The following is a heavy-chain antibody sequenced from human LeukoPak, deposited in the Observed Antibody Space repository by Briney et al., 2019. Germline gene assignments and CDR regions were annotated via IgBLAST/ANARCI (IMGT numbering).Heavy chain of an antibody. V-gene: IGHV1-8*03. CDR1: GYTFTTYD. CDR3: ARVAGSIDY. CDR2: MNPNSGYT. J-gene: IGHJ4*02. D-gene: IGHD6-19*01. Sequence: ASVKVSCKASGYTFTTYDINWLRQATGQGLEWMGWMNPNSGYTGYAQKFQGRVTITRDTSISTAYMELSSLRSEDTAVYYCARVAGSIDYWGQGTLVTVSS.